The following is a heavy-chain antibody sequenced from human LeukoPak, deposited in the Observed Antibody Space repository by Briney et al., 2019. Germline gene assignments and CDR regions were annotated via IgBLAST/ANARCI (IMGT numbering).Heavy chain of an antibody. V-gene: IGHV1-2*02. J-gene: IGHJ4*02. CDR1: GYTFTGYY. CDR3: ARGRMVRGVIPRPLFDY. D-gene: IGHD3-10*01. CDR2: INPNSGGT. Sequence: GASVKVSCKASGYTFTGYYMHWVRQAPGQGLEWMGWINPNSGGTNYAQKFQGRVTMTRDTSISTAYMELSRLRSDDTAVYYCARGRMVRGVIPRPLFDYWGQGTLVTVSS.